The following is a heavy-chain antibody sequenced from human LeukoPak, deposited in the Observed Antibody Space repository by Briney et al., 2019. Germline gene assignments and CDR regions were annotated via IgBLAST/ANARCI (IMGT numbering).Heavy chain of an antibody. J-gene: IGHJ3*02. D-gene: IGHD2-2*02. CDR3: ATRNCSSTSCYTFVPFDI. CDR2: IRYDGSNK. Sequence: TGGSLRLSCAASGFTFSSYGMHWVRQAPGKGLEWVAFIRYDGSNKYYADSVKGRFTISRDNSKNTLYLQMNSLRAEDTAVYYCATRNCSSTSCYTFVPFDIWGQGTMVTVSS. V-gene: IGHV3-30*02. CDR1: GFTFSSYG.